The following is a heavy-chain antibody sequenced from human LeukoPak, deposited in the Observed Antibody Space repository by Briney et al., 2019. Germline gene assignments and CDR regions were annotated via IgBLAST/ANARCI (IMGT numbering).Heavy chain of an antibody. D-gene: IGHD3-16*02. CDR3: ARGVWGSYRFDY. CDR1: GYSVTIYC. V-gene: IGHV5-51*01. J-gene: IGHJ4*02. CDR2: IYPGDSDT. Sequence: EETLKISCKGSGYSVTIYCIGCVRQMPGKSLEWVGIIYPGDSDTRYSPSFQGQVTISADKSISTAYLQWSSLKASDTAMYYCARGVWGSYRFDYWGQGTLVTVSS.